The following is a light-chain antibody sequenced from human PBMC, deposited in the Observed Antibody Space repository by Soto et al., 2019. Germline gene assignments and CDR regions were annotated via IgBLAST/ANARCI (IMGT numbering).Light chain of an antibody. CDR1: QTVSNY. CDR2: DAS. Sequence: IFVTQSPATLSLSQWEIATLPWRASQTVSNYLAWFQQKPGQAPNLLIYDASNRATGVPARFSGSGSGTDFTLTISSLEPEDFAVYYCHHRGDWITFGQGTRLEIK. V-gene: IGKV3-11*01. CDR3: HHRGDWIT. J-gene: IGKJ5*01.